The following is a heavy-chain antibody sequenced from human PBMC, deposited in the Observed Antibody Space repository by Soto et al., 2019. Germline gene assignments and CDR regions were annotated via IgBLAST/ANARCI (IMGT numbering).Heavy chain of an antibody. CDR1: GFTFDDYA. D-gene: IGHD5-12*01. V-gene: IGHV3-9*01. J-gene: IGHJ4*02. CDR2: ISWNSGSI. Sequence: GGSLRLSCAASGFTFDDYAMHWVRQAPGKGLEWVSGISWNSGSIGYADSVKGRFTISRDNAKNSLYLQMNSLRAEDTALYYCAKDIEYSGSKPAFDYWGQGTLVTVSS. CDR3: AKDIEYSGSKPAFDY.